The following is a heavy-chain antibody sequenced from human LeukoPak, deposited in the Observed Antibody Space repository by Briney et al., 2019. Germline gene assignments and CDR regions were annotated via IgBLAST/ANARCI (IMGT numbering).Heavy chain of an antibody. CDR2: IYPGDSDT. Sequence: GASLQISCGGSGSIFTRCWIGWVRQLPGKGLEWMGIIYPGDSDTRYSPSFQGQVTISADKSISTAYLQWSSLKASDTAMYYCARHSLDTAMFVFPLYWGQGTLVTVSS. CDR3: ARHSLDTAMFVFPLY. J-gene: IGHJ4*02. V-gene: IGHV5-51*01. CDR1: GSIFTRCW. D-gene: IGHD5-18*01.